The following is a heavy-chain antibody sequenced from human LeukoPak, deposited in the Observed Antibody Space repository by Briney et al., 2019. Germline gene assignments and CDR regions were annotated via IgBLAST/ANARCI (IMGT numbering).Heavy chain of an antibody. V-gene: IGHV4-39*07. CDR2: TYYSGST. Sequence: PSETLSLTCTVSGGSISSSSYYWGWIRQPPGKGLEWIGSTYYSGSTYYNPSLKSRVTISVDTSKNQFSLKLSSVTAADTAVYYCASTHLNGYSYGQALLGDYWGQGTLVTVSS. D-gene: IGHD5-18*01. CDR1: GGSISSSSYY. J-gene: IGHJ4*02. CDR3: ASTHLNGYSYGQALLGDY.